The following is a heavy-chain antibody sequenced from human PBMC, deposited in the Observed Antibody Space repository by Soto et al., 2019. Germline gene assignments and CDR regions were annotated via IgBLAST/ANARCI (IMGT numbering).Heavy chain of an antibody. Sequence: GGSLRLSCAASGFTVGNNYMSWVRQAPGKGLEWVSLIYSTGTTKYADSVKGRFTVSRDNAKNTLYLQMNSLRAEDTAVYYCAKDGRGSGSYYNRFGYWGKGTPVTVSS. CDR3: AKDGRGSGSYYNRFGY. V-gene: IGHV3-53*01. CDR1: GFTVGNNY. J-gene: IGHJ4*02. CDR2: IYSTGTT. D-gene: IGHD3-10*01.